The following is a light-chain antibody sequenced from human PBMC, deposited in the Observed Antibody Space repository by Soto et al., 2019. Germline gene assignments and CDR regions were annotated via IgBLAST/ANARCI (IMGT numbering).Light chain of an antibody. CDR1: QSVSSSY. Sequence: EIVLTQSPGTLSLSPGEGATLSYSASQSVSSSYLAWYQQKPGQAPRLLIYGASSRATGIPDRFSGSGSGTDFTLTISRLEPEDFAVYYCQQYGSSPKYTFGQGTKLAIK. CDR2: GAS. V-gene: IGKV3-20*01. J-gene: IGKJ2*01. CDR3: QQYGSSPKYT.